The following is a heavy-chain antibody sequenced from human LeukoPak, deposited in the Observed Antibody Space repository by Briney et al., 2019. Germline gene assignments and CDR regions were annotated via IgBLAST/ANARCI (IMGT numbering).Heavy chain of an antibody. J-gene: IGHJ4*02. CDR2: INHSGST. CDR1: GGSFSGYY. CDR3: ARDPSDYYDSSGSFFDY. V-gene: IGHV4-34*01. Sequence: SETLSLACAVYGGSFSGYYWSWIRQPPGKGLEWIGEINHSGSTNYNPSLKSRVTMSVDTSKNQFSLKLSSVTAADTAVYYCARDPSDYYDSSGSFFDYWGQGTLVTVSS. D-gene: IGHD3-22*01.